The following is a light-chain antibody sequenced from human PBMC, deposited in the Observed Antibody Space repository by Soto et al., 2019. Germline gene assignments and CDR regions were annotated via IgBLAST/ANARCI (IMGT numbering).Light chain of an antibody. CDR2: DAS. Sequence: LTQSPASLSSSPGERATLSCRASQTVGISLAWYQHKPGQPPRLLIYDASKRPTGIPARFGGSGSGTDFIITISSLVPEDFAVYYCQQRTNWLFTFGHGTKVDIK. CDR1: QTVGIS. V-gene: IGKV3-11*01. J-gene: IGKJ3*01. CDR3: QQRTNWLFT.